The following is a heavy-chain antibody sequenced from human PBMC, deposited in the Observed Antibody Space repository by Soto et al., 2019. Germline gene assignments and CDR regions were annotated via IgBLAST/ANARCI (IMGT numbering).Heavy chain of an antibody. D-gene: IGHD3-9*01. CDR2: IYHSGST. V-gene: IGHV4-4*02. CDR1: SGSISSSNW. J-gene: IGHJ3*02. CDR3: ARVIRGLVSSAFDI. Sequence: SETLSLTCAVSSGSISSSNWWSWVRQPPGKGLEWIGEIYHSGSTNYNPSLKSRVTISVDKSKNQFSLKLCSVTAADTAVYYCARVIRGLVSSAFDIWGQGTMVTVSS.